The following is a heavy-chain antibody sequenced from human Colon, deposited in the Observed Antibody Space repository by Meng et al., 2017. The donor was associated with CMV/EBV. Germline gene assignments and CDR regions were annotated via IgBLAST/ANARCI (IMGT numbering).Heavy chain of an antibody. D-gene: IGHD3/OR15-3a*01. J-gene: IGHJ4*02. CDR1: GFTFSSYS. Sequence: GESLKISCAASGFTFSSYSMNWVRQAPGKGLEWLSYINIDSTNIQYADFVKGRFTVSRDNAKKSLYLQMNSLTAEDSAVYHCARDKDWAFDYWGQGTLVTVS. CDR2: INIDSTNI. CDR3: ARDKDWAFDY. V-gene: IGHV3-48*04.